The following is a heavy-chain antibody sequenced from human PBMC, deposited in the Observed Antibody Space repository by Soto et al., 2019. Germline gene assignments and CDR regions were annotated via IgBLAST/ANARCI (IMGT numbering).Heavy chain of an antibody. V-gene: IGHV1-18*01. D-gene: IGHD3-3*01. Sequence: ASVKVSCKTSGYTFTNYGLSWVRQAPGQGLEWMGWINPYNDNTHYSQKFQGRVTMTTDTSTSTAYMELRSLRSDNTAVYYCARVLETYYDFWSGYPRAVLDVWGQGTTVTVSS. CDR1: GYTFTNYG. CDR2: INPYNDNT. CDR3: ARVLETYYDFWSGYPRAVLDV. J-gene: IGHJ6*02.